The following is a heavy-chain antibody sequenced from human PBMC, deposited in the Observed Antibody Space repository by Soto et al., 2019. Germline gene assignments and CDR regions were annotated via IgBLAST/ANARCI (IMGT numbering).Heavy chain of an antibody. Sequence: PSETLSLTCTVSGGSISSSSYYWGWIRQPPGKGLEWIGSIYYSGSTYYNPSLKSRVTISVDTSKNQFSLKLSSVTAADTAVYFCSSPLHEFLEWPGGSWWFDPWGQGTLVTVSS. V-gene: IGHV4-39*01. CDR2: IYYSGST. J-gene: IGHJ5*02. CDR3: SSPLHEFLEWPGGSWWFDP. D-gene: IGHD3-3*01. CDR1: GGSISSSSYY.